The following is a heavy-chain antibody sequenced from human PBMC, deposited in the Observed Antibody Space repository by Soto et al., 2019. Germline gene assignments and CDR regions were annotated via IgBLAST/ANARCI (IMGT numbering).Heavy chain of an antibody. CDR1: GYTLTELS. Sequence: ASVKVSCKVSGYTLTELSIQWVRQAPGRGRERMGGFDPEDGETIYAQKFQGRVTMTEDTSTETAYMELSSLRSEDTAVYYCATGMRRIFGVGADAFDIWGQGTMVTVSS. CDR2: FDPEDGET. D-gene: IGHD3-3*02. V-gene: IGHV1-24*01. J-gene: IGHJ3*02. CDR3: ATGMRRIFGVGADAFDI.